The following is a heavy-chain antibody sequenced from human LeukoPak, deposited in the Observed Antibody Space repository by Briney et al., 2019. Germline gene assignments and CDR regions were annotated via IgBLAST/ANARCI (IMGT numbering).Heavy chain of an antibody. CDR3: AREVLGYSSSWYQNDY. D-gene: IGHD6-13*01. CDR2: IIPVVGVA. Sequence: ASVKVSCKASGGTFSKNAISWVRQAPGQGLEWMGRIIPVVGVAQYAQKFQGRVTITADPSTTTAYMELSSLGFQDTAVNYGAREVLGYSSSWYQNDYWGQGTVVTVSS. V-gene: IGHV1-69*04. J-gene: IGHJ4*02. CDR1: GGTFSKNA.